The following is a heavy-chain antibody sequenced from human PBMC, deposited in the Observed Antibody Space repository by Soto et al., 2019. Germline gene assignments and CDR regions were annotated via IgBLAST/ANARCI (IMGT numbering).Heavy chain of an antibody. CDR3: ARGGEWFHFAY. V-gene: IGHV3-53*01. J-gene: IGHJ4*02. Sequence: PRGSLGLSCAAPGFTVISNYMSWVRQAPGEGLEWVSVIHICVIRYYADYVKGRFTISRDNSKNTLYLQMNSLRAEGTAVYYCARGGEWFHFAYGGLESLVTVSA. CDR2: IHICVIR. CDR1: GFTVISNY. D-gene: IGHD3-3*01.